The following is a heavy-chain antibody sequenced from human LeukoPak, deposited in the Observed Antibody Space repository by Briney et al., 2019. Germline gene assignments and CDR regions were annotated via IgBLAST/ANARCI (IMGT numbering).Heavy chain of an antibody. V-gene: IGHV3-11*06. J-gene: IGHJ4*02. Sequence: GGSLRLSCAASGFTFSDYYMSWIRQAPGKGLEWVSYISSSSSYTNYADSVKGRFTISRDNAKNSLYLQMNSLRAEDTAVYYCARSGGELRLGYYFDYWGQGTLVTVSS. CDR2: ISSSSSYT. CDR3: ARSGGELRLGYYFDY. CDR1: GFTFSDYY. D-gene: IGHD1-26*01.